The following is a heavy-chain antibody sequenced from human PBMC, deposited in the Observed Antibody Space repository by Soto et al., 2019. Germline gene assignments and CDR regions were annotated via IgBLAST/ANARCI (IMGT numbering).Heavy chain of an antibody. Sequence: GASVKLSCTASGYTITGYYMHWVRQAPGQGLGWMGWINPNSGGTNYAQKFQGWVTMTRDTSISTAYMELSRLRSDDTAVYYCARSGAYYDFWSGSYYYMDVWGKGTTVTVSS. V-gene: IGHV1-2*04. D-gene: IGHD3-3*01. CDR3: ARSGAYYDFWSGSYYYMDV. CDR1: GYTITGYY. J-gene: IGHJ6*03. CDR2: INPNSGGT.